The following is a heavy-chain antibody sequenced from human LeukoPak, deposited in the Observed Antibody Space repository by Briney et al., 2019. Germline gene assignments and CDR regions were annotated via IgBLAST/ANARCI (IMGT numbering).Heavy chain of an antibody. J-gene: IGHJ4*02. Sequence: SETLSLTCPVYGGSFSGYYWSWIRHPPGKGLEWIGEINHSGSTTYNPPLKSRVTISVDTSKTQLSLKLSSVTAADTGVYYCARTVALGELSSPIAAFDYWGQGTLVTVAS. CDR2: INHSGST. CDR1: GGSFSGYY. V-gene: IGHV4-34*01. CDR3: ARTVALGELSSPIAAFDY. D-gene: IGHD3-16*02.